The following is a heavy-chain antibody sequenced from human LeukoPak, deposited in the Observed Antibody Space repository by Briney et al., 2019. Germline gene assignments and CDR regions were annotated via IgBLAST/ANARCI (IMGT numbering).Heavy chain of an antibody. D-gene: IGHD3-10*01. Sequence: GASVKVSCKASGFTFTSSAVQWVRQARGQRLEWIGWIVVGSGNTNYAQKFQERVTITRDMSTSTAYMELSSLRSEDTAVYYCAAAFGRWSAETFDYWGQGTLVTVSS. CDR1: GFTFTSSA. V-gene: IGHV1-58*01. CDR3: AAAFGRWSAETFDY. CDR2: IVVGSGNT. J-gene: IGHJ4*02.